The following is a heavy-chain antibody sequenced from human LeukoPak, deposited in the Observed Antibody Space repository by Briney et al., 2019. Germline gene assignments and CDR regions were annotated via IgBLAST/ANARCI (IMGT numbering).Heavy chain of an antibody. CDR3: AKDLTMIVVVTTTSRGDY. V-gene: IGHV3-23*01. Sequence: PGASLRLSCAASGFTFSSYAMSWVRQAPGKGLEWVSAISGSGGSTYYADSVKGRFTISRDNSKNTLYLQMNSLRAEDTAVYYCAKDLTMIVVVTTTSRGDYWGQGTLVTVSS. CDR2: ISGSGGST. J-gene: IGHJ4*02. D-gene: IGHD3-22*01. CDR1: GFTFSSYA.